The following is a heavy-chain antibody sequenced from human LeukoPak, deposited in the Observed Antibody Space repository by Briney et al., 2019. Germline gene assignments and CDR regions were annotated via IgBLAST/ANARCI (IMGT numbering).Heavy chain of an antibody. V-gene: IGHV5-51*01. CDR2: IYPGDSDT. CDR3: ARDGIAVAGDSSLGDFDL. Sequence: GESLKISCKGSGYRFTSFWIGWVRQMPGKGLEWMGIIYPGDSDTRYSPSFQGQVTISADKSIGTAYLQWSSLRASDTAMYYCARDGIAVAGDSSLGDFDLWGQGTMVTVSA. J-gene: IGHJ3*01. D-gene: IGHD6-19*01. CDR1: GYRFTSFW.